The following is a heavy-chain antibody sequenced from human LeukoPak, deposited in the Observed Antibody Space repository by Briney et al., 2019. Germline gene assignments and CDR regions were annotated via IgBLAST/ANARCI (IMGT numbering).Heavy chain of an antibody. CDR1: GGTFSSYA. CDR2: IIPIFGTA. Sequence: ASVKVSCKASGGTFSSYAISWVRQAPGQGLEWMGGIIPIFGTANYAQKFQGRVTITADESTSTAYMELSSLRSEDTAVYYCARTYYHGSGSYYYDFSMFDPWGQGTLVTVSS. J-gene: IGHJ5*02. CDR3: ARTYYHGSGSYYYDFSMFDP. V-gene: IGHV1-69*13. D-gene: IGHD3-10*01.